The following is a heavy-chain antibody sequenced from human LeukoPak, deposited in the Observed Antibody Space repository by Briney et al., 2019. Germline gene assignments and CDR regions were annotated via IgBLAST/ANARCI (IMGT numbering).Heavy chain of an antibody. V-gene: IGHV3-64*01. Sequence: GGSLRLSCAASGFTFSSYAMHWVRQAPGKGLEYVSAISGNGGSTYYANSVKGRFTISRDNSKNTLYLQMNSLRAEDTAVYYCAKEGAEWELLYYFDYWGQGTLVTVSS. CDR2: ISGNGGST. J-gene: IGHJ4*02. D-gene: IGHD1-26*01. CDR3: AKEGAEWELLYYFDY. CDR1: GFTFSSYA.